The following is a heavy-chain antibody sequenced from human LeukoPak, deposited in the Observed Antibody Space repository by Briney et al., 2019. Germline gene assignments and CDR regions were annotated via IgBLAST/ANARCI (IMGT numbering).Heavy chain of an antibody. D-gene: IGHD5-24*01. V-gene: IGHV4/OR15-8*01. CDR3: ARGARAGYNLEPFDY. Sequence: SETLSLTCGVSVGSISSGNWWTWVRQSPGRGLEWIGEIHHNGTRNYNPSLKSRVTISVDTSKNQFSLKLSSVTAADTAVYYCARGARAGYNLEPFDYWGQGTLVTVSS. CDR2: IHHNGTR. CDR1: VGSISSGNW. J-gene: IGHJ4*02.